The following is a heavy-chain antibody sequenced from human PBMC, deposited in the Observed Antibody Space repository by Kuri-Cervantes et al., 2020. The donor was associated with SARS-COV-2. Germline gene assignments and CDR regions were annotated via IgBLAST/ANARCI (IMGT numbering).Heavy chain of an antibody. CDR2: ISYDGSDK. V-gene: IGHV3-30*12. CDR3: TSPRSELNPTDPYYYGMDV. Sequence: GESLKISCAASGFTFSNYGMHWVRQAPGKGLEWVALISYDGSDKNYADSVKGRFTISRDNSKNTLYLQMNSLKTEDTAVYYCTSPRSELNPTDPYYYGMDVWGQGTTVTVSS. CDR1: GFTFSNYG. D-gene: IGHD1-7*01. J-gene: IGHJ6*02.